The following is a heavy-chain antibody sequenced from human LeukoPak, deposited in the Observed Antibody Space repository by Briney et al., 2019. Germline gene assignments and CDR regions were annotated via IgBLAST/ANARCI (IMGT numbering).Heavy chain of an antibody. D-gene: IGHD6-6*01. J-gene: IGHJ6*02. CDR2: IYSGGST. CDR3: AREIAARLSGEYYYYGIDD. V-gene: IGHV3-66*01. Sequence: PGGSLRLSCAASGFTVSSNYMSWVRQAPGKGLEWVSVIYSGGSTYYADSVKGRFTISRDNSKNTLYLQMNSLRAEDTAVYYCAREIAARLSGEYYYYGIDDWGQGTTVTVSS. CDR1: GFTVSSNY.